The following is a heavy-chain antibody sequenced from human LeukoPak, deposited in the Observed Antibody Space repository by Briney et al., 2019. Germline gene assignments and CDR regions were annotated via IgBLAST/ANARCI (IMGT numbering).Heavy chain of an antibody. Sequence: GGSLRLSCAASGFTFSSYGMHWVRQAPGKGLGWVAFIRYDGSNKYYADSVKGRFTISRDNSKDTLYLQMNSLRAEDTAVYYCAKEMATIFDAPYYFDYWGQGTLVTVSS. D-gene: IGHD5-24*01. J-gene: IGHJ4*02. V-gene: IGHV3-30*02. CDR3: AKEMATIFDAPYYFDY. CDR2: IRYDGSNK. CDR1: GFTFSSYG.